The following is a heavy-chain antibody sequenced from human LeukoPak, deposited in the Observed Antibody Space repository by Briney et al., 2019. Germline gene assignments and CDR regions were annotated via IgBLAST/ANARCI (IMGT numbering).Heavy chain of an antibody. D-gene: IGHD3-10*01. CDR2: IYISGST. CDR1: GGSISSYY. J-gene: IGHJ5*02. CDR3: ARDAYYYGSGSYPFDP. V-gene: IGHV4-4*07. Sequence: SETLSLTCTVSGGSISSYYWSWIRQPAGKGLEWIGRIYISGSTNYNPSLKSRVTMSVDTSKNQFSLKLTSVTAADTAVYYCARDAYYYGSGSYPFDPWGQGTLVTVSS.